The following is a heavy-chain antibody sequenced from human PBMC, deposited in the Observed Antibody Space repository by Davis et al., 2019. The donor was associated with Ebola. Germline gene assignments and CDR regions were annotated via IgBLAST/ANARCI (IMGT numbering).Heavy chain of an antibody. J-gene: IGHJ4*02. CDR3: TRVVVEAWD. V-gene: IGHV3-9*01. D-gene: IGHD3-22*01. CDR1: GFTFDDYT. CDR2: ISWNSGSI. Sequence: SLKISCAASGFTFDDYTMHWVRQAPGKGLEWVSGISWNSGSIGYADSVKGRFTISRDNAKNSLYLQMNSLRAEDTAVYYCTRVVVEAWDWGQGTLVTVSS.